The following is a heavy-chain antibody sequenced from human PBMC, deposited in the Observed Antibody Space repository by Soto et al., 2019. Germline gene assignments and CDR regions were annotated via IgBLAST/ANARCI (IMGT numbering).Heavy chain of an antibody. CDR1: GFTFSSYS. J-gene: IGHJ2*01. D-gene: IGHD3-16*01. CDR2: ISSSSSYI. CDR3: ARDGGRGGGGYFDL. Sequence: EVQLVESGGGLVKPGGSLRLSCAASGFTFSSYSMNWVRQAPGKGLEWVSSISSSSSYIYYADSVKGRFTISRDNAKNSLYLKMKSLRAEDTAVYYCARDGGRGGGGYFDLWGRGTLVTVSS. V-gene: IGHV3-21*01.